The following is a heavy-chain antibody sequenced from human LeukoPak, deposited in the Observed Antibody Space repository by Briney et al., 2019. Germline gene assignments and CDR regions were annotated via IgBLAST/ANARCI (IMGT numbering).Heavy chain of an antibody. Sequence: LETLSLTCAVYGGSFSGYYWSWIRQPPGHRLRWIGEINHSGSTNYNPSLKSRVTISVDTSKNQFSLKLSSVTAADTAVYYCARGRRYSSGWYRGAFDIWGQGTMVTVSS. CDR1: GGSFSGYY. J-gene: IGHJ3*02. CDR3: ARGRRYSSGWYRGAFDI. D-gene: IGHD6-19*01. CDR2: INHSGST. V-gene: IGHV4-34*01.